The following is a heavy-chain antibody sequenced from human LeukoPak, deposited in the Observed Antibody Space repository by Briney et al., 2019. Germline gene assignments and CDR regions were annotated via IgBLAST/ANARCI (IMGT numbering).Heavy chain of an antibody. V-gene: IGHV3-66*02. Sequence: PGGALRLSCAASGCTLSSNYMSWVRQAPGKGLEGVAVIYSGGSRYYSDCVTGRCTISRDNCKNTLYLQMNSLRAEATAVYYCARPQGLSSGFSYFDSWGQGTLVTVSS. CDR1: GCTLSSNY. J-gene: IGHJ4*02. D-gene: IGHD6-19*01. CDR2: IYSGGSR. CDR3: ARPQGLSSGFSYFDS.